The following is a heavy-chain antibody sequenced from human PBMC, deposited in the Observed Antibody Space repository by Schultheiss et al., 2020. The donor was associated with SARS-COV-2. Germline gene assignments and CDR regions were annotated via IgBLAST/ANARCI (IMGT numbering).Heavy chain of an antibody. V-gene: IGHV4-34*01. CDR2: INHSGST. J-gene: IGHJ4*02. D-gene: IGHD3-22*01. Sequence: SETLSLTCTVSGGSISPYYWSWIRQTPGKGLEWIGEINHSGSTNYNPSLKSRVTISVDTSKNQFSLKLSSVTAADTAVYYCARGDSSGTPSTWGQGTLVTVSS. CDR3: ARGDSSGTPST. CDR1: GGSISPYY.